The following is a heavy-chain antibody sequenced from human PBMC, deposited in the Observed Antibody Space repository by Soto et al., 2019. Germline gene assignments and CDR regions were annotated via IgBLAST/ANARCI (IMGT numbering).Heavy chain of an antibody. CDR2: IYYSGST. V-gene: IGHV4-61*01. J-gene: IGHJ6*02. Sequence: SETLSLTCTVSGGSVSSGSYYWSWIRQPPGKGLEWIGYIYYSGSTNYNPSLKSRVTISVDTAKNQFSLKLSSVTAADTAVYYCARDIQISSQTSSSGMDVWGQGTTVTVSS. CDR1: GGSVSSGSYY. CDR3: ARDIQISSQTSSSGMDV. D-gene: IGHD6-13*01.